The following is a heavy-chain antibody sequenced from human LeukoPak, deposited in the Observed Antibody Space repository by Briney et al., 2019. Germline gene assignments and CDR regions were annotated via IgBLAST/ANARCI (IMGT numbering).Heavy chain of an antibody. J-gene: IGHJ5*02. CDR3: ARRPTQYDCFDP. CDR1: GDSVSSNSVT. D-gene: IGHD2-2*01. Sequence: SQTLSLTCAISGDSVSSNSVTWNWIRQSPSRGLEWLGRTYYRSTWYNDYAVSVRGRITVNPDTSKNQFSLHLNSVTPEDTAVYYCARRPTQYDCFDPWGQGVLVTVSS. V-gene: IGHV6-1*01. CDR2: TYYRSTWYN.